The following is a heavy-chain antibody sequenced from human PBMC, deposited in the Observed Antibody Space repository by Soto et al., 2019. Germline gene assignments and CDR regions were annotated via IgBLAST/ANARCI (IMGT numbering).Heavy chain of an antibody. J-gene: IGHJ6*02. D-gene: IGHD2-15*01. CDR1: GGTFSSYA. CDR2: IIPIFGTA. V-gene: IGHV1-69*05. Sequence: SVKVSCKASGGTFSSYAISWVRQAPGQGLEWMGGIIPIFGTANYAQKLQGRVTMTTDTSTSTAYMELRSLRSDDTAVYYCAIDDAVVVVAATYYGMDVWGQGTTVTVSS. CDR3: AIDDAVVVVAATYYGMDV.